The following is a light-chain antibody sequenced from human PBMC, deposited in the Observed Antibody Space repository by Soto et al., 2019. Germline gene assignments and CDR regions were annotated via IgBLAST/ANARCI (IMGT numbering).Light chain of an antibody. CDR1: QSISSDH. J-gene: IGKJ3*01. CDR2: GAS. CDR3: QHYCSAPFT. V-gene: IGKV3-20*01. Sequence: EIVLTQSPGILSLSPGERATLACRASQSISSDHLAWYQQRPGQSPRLLIYGASSRTTVVPDRFSGSGSGTDFTLTISRLEPEDFAVYYCQHYCSAPFTFGPGTKVDIK.